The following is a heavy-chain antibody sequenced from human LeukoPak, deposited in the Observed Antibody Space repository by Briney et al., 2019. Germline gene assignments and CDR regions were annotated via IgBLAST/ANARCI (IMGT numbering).Heavy chain of an antibody. CDR1: GFTFSSYA. J-gene: IGHJ4*02. CDR3: AQTGLRYFDWLRY. CDR2: ISGSGGST. D-gene: IGHD3-9*01. Sequence: PGGSLRVSCAASGFTFSSYAMSWVRQAPGKGLEWVSGISGSGGSTYYADSVKGRFTISRDNSKNTLYLQMNSLRAEDTAVYYCAQTGLRYFDWLRYWGQGTLVAVSS. V-gene: IGHV3-23*01.